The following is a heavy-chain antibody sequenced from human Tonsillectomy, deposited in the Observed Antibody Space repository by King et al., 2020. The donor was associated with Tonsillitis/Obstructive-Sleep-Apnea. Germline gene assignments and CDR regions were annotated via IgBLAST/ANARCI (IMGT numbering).Heavy chain of an antibody. J-gene: IGHJ5*02. CDR1: GGSVSSCSDY. V-gene: IGHV4-61*01. CDR2: IYYSGGT. D-gene: IGHD3-10*01. CDR3: ARVPGAGLRWFDP. Sequence: QLQESGPGLVKPSETLSLTCTVSGGSVSSCSDYWSWIRQPPGKGLEWIGYIYYSGGTNYNPSPKSRDPLSVDTSKNHFSLKLSSVTAADTAVYYCARVPGAGLRWFDPWGQGTRVTVSS.